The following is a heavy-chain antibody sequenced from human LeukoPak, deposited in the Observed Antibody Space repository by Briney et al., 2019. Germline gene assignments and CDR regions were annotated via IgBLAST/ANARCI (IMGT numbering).Heavy chain of an antibody. Sequence: PSETLSLTCTVSGGSISSYYWSWIRQPPGKGLEWIGYIYYSGSTNYNPSLKSRVTISVDTSKNQFSLKLSSVTAADTAVYYCARQPGIAAAGDYYYTDVWGKGTTVTVSS. D-gene: IGHD6-13*01. CDR1: GGSISSYY. CDR3: ARQPGIAAAGDYYYTDV. J-gene: IGHJ6*03. V-gene: IGHV4-59*08. CDR2: IYYSGST.